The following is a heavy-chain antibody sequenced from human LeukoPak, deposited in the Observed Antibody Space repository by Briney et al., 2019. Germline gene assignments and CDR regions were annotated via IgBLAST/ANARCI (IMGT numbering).Heavy chain of an antibody. CDR1: GFTFSSCG. Sequence: GGSLRLSCTASGFTFSSCGIHWGRQAPGKGLEWVAVISYDGSSKYFADSVKGRFTISRDNSKNTLYLQMNSLRAEDTAVYYCAKDLQRHYALDYWGQGTLVTVSS. J-gene: IGHJ4*02. CDR2: ISYDGSSK. D-gene: IGHD6-25*01. CDR3: AKDLQRHYALDY. V-gene: IGHV3-30*18.